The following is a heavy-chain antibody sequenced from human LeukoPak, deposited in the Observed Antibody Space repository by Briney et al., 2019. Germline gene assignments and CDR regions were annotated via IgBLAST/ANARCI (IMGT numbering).Heavy chain of an antibody. V-gene: IGHV1-2*02. J-gene: IGHJ5*02. CDR1: GYTFTGYY. CDR3: ANSYSSSSAGGWFDP. CDR2: INPNSGGT. Sequence: ASVKVSCKASGYTFTGYYMHWVRQAPGQGLEWMGWINPNSGGTNYAQKFQGRVTMTRDTSISTAYMELSRLRSDDTAVYYCANSYSSSSAGGWFDPWGQGTLVTVSS. D-gene: IGHD6-6*01.